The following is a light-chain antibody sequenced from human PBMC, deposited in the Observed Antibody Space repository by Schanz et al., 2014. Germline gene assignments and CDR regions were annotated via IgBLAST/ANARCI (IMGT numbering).Light chain of an antibody. J-gene: IGKJ2*01. CDR3: QQYDNWPTYT. V-gene: IGKV3-15*01. CDR1: QSVGSN. CDR2: GAS. Sequence: EIVMTQSPATLSVSPGERATLSCRASQSVGSNLAWYQQKPGQAPRLLIYGASTRATGIPGRFSGSGSGTEFSVTISSVQSEDFAVYYCQQYDNWPTYTFGQGTMLEIK.